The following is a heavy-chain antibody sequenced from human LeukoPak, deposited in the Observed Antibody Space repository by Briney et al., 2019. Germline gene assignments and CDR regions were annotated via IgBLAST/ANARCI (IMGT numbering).Heavy chain of an antibody. CDR2: IKQDGSEK. CDR3: ARGRGLDY. CDR1: GFTFSSLW. D-gene: IGHD3-10*01. Sequence: GGSLRLSCAASGFTFSSLWMSWVRQAPGKGLEWVANIKQDGSEKYYVDSVKGRFSISRDDAKNSLYLQMNSLRAEDTAVYYCARGRGLDYWGQGTLVTVSS. V-gene: IGHV3-7*01. J-gene: IGHJ4*02.